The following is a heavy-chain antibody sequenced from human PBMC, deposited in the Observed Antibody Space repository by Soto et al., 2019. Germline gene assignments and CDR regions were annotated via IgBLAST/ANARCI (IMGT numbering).Heavy chain of an antibody. CDR1: GFTFSSYA. D-gene: IGHD2-21*02. CDR3: AKRAYCGGDCYSGRSYFQN. CDR2: ISGSGGST. Sequence: GGSLRLSCAASGFTFSSYAMSWVRQAPGKGLEWVSAISGSGGSTYYADSVKGRFTISRDNSKNTLYLQMNSLRAEDTAVYYCAKRAYCGGDCYSGRSYFQNWGQGTLVTVSS. V-gene: IGHV3-23*01. J-gene: IGHJ1*01.